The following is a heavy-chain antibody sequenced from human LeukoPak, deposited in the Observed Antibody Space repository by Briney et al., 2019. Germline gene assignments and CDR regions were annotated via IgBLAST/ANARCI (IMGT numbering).Heavy chain of an antibody. V-gene: IGHV4-59*11. CDR2: LSNSGGT. Sequence: SETLSLTCTVSGASISSHYWSWIRQPPGKGLEWIGHLSNSGGTNYNPSLKSRVTISVDTSKNQFSLKLNSVTAADTAVYYCARATETFSWFLQHWGQGTLVTVSS. CDR1: GASISSHY. J-gene: IGHJ1*01. D-gene: IGHD6-13*01. CDR3: ARATETFSWFLQH.